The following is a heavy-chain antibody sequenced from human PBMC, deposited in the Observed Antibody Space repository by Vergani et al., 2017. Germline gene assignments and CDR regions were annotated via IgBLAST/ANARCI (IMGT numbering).Heavy chain of an antibody. D-gene: IGHD7-27*01. CDR2: IIPILGIA. CDR3: ARVVTGGDAFDI. CDR1: GGTFSSYT. Sequence: QVQLVQSGAEVKKPGSSVKVSCKASGGTFSSYTISWVRQAPGQGLEWMGRIIPILGIAKYAQKFQGRVTITADKSTSTAYMELSSLRSEDTAVYYCARVVTGGDAFDIWGQGTMVTVSS. V-gene: IGHV1-69*02. J-gene: IGHJ3*02.